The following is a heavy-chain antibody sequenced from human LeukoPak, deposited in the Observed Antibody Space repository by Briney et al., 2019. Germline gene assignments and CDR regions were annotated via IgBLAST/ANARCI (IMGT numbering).Heavy chain of an antibody. J-gene: IGHJ5*02. D-gene: IGHD2-21*02. Sequence: SETLSLTCAVYGGSFNDYHWAWIRQPPGQGLEWLGETSHSGSSTYNASLKSRVVISVDTSMSHFSLSLISVTAADTAVYYCAGIRRSYGDFVLPLDPWGQGTLVTVSS. CDR1: GGSFNDYH. V-gene: IGHV4-34*01. CDR2: TSHSGSS. CDR3: AGIRRSYGDFVLPLDP.